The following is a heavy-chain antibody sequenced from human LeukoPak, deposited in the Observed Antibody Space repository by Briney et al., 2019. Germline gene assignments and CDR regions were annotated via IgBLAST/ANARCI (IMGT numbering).Heavy chain of an antibody. CDR3: ARGYCGGDCYSSFDY. CDR2: INPNSGGT. Sequence: ASVKVSCKASGYTFTGYYMYWVRQAPGQGLEWMGWINPNSGGTNYAQKFQGRVTMTRDTSISTAYMELSRLRSDDTAVYYCARGYCGGDCYSSFDYWGQGTLVTVSS. CDR1: GYTFTGYY. J-gene: IGHJ4*02. V-gene: IGHV1-2*02. D-gene: IGHD2-21*02.